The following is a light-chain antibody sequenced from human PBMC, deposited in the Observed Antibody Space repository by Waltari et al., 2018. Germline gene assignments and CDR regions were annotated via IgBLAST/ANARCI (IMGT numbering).Light chain of an antibody. V-gene: IGLV4-69*01. CDR2: VNSDGSH. J-gene: IGLJ3*02. Sequence: QLLLTPSPSAPASLGALVKPPCPLSRGHRHNIHQWHPQQPEKGPRYLMKVNSDGSHSKGDDIPDRFSGSSSGAERYLTISSLQSEDEADYYCETGGHGTWVFGGGTKLTVL. CDR1: RGHRHNI. CDR3: ETGGHGTWV.